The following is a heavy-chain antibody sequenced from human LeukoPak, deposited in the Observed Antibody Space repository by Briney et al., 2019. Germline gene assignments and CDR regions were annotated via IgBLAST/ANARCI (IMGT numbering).Heavy chain of an antibody. CDR1: GGSLSSSSCY. CDR2: ICSSGST. Sequence: PSETLFLTCTVSGGSLSSSSCYRGWIRHPPGKGLEWIASICSSGSTYYNPSLKSRVTISADTSKNQSSLKVSSVTAADTAVYYCARHDLSQWLPSSCGQGTLVTVSS. J-gene: IGHJ5*02. V-gene: IGHV4-39*01. CDR3: ARHDLSQWLPSS. D-gene: IGHD5-12*01.